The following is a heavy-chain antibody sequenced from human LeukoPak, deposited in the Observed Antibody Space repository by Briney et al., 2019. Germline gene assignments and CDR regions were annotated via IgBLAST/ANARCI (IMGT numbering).Heavy chain of an antibody. Sequence: GGSLRLSCEASGFTFSSYGMHWVRQAPGKGLEWVALIRYDGSNKYYADSVKGRFTISRDNSKNTLYLQMNSLSTEDTAVYFCAKDYSGSYGYPDYWGQGTLVTVSS. CDR2: IRYDGSNK. CDR3: AKDYSGSYGYPDY. D-gene: IGHD1-26*01. V-gene: IGHV3-30*02. J-gene: IGHJ4*02. CDR1: GFTFSSYG.